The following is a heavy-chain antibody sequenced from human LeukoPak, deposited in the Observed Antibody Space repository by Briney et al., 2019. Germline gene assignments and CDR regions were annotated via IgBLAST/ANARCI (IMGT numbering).Heavy chain of an antibody. D-gene: IGHD6-13*01. CDR3: ARFPRIAAAYCFDY. V-gene: IGHV3-7*01. CDR1: GFTFSSYW. Sequence: PGGSLRLSCAASGFTFSSYWMSWVRQAPGKGLEWVANIKQDGSEKYYVDSVKGRFTISRDNAKNSLYLQMNSLRAEDTAVYYCARFPRIAAAYCFDYWGQGTLVTVSS. J-gene: IGHJ4*02. CDR2: IKQDGSEK.